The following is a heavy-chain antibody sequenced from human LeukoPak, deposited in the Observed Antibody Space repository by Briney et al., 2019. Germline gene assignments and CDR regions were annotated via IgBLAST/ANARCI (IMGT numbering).Heavy chain of an antibody. Sequence: GGSLRLSCAASGFTFSSYAMSWVRQAPGKGLEWVSAISGSGGSTYYADSVKGRFTISRDNPKNTLYLQMNSLRAEDTAVYYCAKDGTGYSSSWYIDYWGQGTLVTVSS. V-gene: IGHV3-23*01. J-gene: IGHJ4*02. CDR3: AKDGTGYSSSWYIDY. CDR1: GFTFSSYA. D-gene: IGHD6-13*01. CDR2: ISGSGGST.